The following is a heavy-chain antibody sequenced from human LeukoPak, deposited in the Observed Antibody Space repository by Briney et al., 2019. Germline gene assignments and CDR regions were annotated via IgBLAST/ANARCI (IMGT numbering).Heavy chain of an antibody. Sequence: SENLSLTCTVSGGSISSSSYYWGWIRQPPGQGLEWIGGIYYSGSTYYNPSLKSRVTISIDTSKNQFSLKLSSVTAADTAVYYCARDPRRRYYDILTGQQYYFDYWGQGTLVTVSS. CDR1: GGSISSSSYY. CDR3: ARDPRRRYYDILTGQQYYFDY. V-gene: IGHV4-39*02. J-gene: IGHJ4*02. CDR2: IYYSGST. D-gene: IGHD3-9*01.